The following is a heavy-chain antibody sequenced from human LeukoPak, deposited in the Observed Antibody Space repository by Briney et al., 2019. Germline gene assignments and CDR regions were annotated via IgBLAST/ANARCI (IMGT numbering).Heavy chain of an antibody. CDR2: ISGSGGST. CDR3: AKIPSGSAVFRYYFDY. V-gene: IGHV3-23*01. CDR1: GFTFSSYA. Sequence: PGGSLRLSCAASGFTFSSYAMSWVRQAPGKGLEWVSAISGSGGSTYYADSVKGRFTISRDNSKNTLYLQMNSLRAEDTAVYYCAKIPSGSAVFRYYFDYWGQGTLVTVSS. D-gene: IGHD2-2*01. J-gene: IGHJ4*02.